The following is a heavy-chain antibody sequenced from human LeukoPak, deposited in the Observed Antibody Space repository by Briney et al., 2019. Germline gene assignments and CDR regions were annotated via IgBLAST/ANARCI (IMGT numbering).Heavy chain of an antibody. CDR2: IIPIFGTA. CDR3: ARAPAFYGSGSYYYFDY. D-gene: IGHD3-10*01. J-gene: IGHJ4*02. V-gene: IGHV1-69*13. CDR1: GGTFSSYA. Sequence: ASVKVSCKASGGTFSSYAISWVRQAPGQGLEWMGGIIPIFGTANYAQKFQGRVTITADESTSTAYMELSSLRSEDTAVYYCARAPAFYGSGSYYYFDYWGQGTLVTVSS.